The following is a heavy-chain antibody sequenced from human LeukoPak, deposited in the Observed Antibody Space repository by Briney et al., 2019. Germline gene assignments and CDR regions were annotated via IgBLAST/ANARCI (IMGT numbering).Heavy chain of an antibody. CDR2: IKEGGSEK. CDR3: AKDNRVRAFSDAFDI. J-gene: IGHJ3*02. D-gene: IGHD3-10*01. V-gene: IGHV3-7*03. CDR1: GFTLSSYW. Sequence: GGSLRVSCAASGFTLSSYWMNWVRQAPGKGLEWVAKIKEGGSEKSYVDSMKGRFTISRDNSKNTLYLQMNSLRAEDTAVYYCAKDNRVRAFSDAFDIWGQGTMVTVSS.